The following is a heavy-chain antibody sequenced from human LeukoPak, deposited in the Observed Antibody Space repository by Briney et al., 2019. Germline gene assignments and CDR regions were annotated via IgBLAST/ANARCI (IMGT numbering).Heavy chain of an antibody. CDR1: GGSISSSSYY. D-gene: IGHD4-17*01. CDR3: ARPFYGAYGMDV. CDR2: IYYSGST. V-gene: IGHV4-39*01. J-gene: IGHJ6*02. Sequence: PSDTLSLTCTVSGGSISSSSYYWGWIRQPPGKGLEWIGSIYYSGSTYYNPSLKSRVTISVDTSKNQFSLKLSSVTAADTAVYYCARPFYGAYGMDVWGQGTTVTVSS.